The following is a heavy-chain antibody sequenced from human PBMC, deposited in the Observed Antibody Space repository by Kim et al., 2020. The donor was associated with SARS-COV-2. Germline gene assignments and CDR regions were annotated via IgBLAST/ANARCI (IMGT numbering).Heavy chain of an antibody. Sequence: SVKVSCKASGCTFSSYAINWVRQAPGQGLEWMGGIIPIFGTTNYAQKFQGRVTMTANTSTSTAYMELSSLRSEDTAVYYCARSGKLNGSDRLQDDFQHWGQGTLVTVSS. CDR2: IIPIFGTT. J-gene: IGHJ1*01. V-gene: IGHV1-69*06. D-gene: IGHD3-10*01. CDR3: ARSGKLNGSDRLQDDFQH. CDR1: GCTFSSYA.